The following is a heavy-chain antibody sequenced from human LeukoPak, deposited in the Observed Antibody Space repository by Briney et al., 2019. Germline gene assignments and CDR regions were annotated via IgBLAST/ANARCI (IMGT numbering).Heavy chain of an antibody. J-gene: IGHJ4*02. CDR3: ARDLSGVTGYTYGRGIDY. D-gene: IGHD5-18*01. V-gene: IGHV3-53*01. CDR1: GFTVSSNY. CDR2: IYSGGST. Sequence: GGSLRLSCAASGFTVSSNYMSWVRQAPGKGLEWVSIIYSGGSTFYADSVKGRFTISRDNAKTSLYLQMNSLRAEDTAVYYCARDLSGVTGYTYGRGIDYWGQGTLVTVSS.